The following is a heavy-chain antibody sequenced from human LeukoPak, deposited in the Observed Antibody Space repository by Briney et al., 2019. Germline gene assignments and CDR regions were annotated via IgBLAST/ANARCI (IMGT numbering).Heavy chain of an antibody. CDR2: ISGSSTTI. D-gene: IGHD2-2*01. CDR1: GFTFSSYG. J-gene: IGHJ4*02. Sequence: GGSLRLSCAASGFTFSSYGMHWVRQAPGKGLEWVSYISGSSTTIYYADSVKGRFTISRDNGKNSLYLQMNSLRAEDTAVYYCARDMSPQVVPYAIVADYWGQGTLVTVSS. V-gene: IGHV3-48*01. CDR3: ARDMSPQVVPYAIVADY.